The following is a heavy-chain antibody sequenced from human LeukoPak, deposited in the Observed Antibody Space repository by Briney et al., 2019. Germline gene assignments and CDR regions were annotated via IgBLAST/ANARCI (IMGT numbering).Heavy chain of an antibody. J-gene: IGHJ5*02. CDR2: ISSSSSYI. V-gene: IGHV3-21*01. CDR1: GFTFSSYS. Sequence: GGSLRLSCAASGFTFSSYSMNWVRQAPGKGLEWVSSISSSSSYIYYADSVKGRFTISRDNAKNSLYLQMNGLRADDTATYYCARGATDTTRWFDPWGQGTLVTVSS. CDR3: ARGATDTTRWFDP. D-gene: IGHD1-7*01.